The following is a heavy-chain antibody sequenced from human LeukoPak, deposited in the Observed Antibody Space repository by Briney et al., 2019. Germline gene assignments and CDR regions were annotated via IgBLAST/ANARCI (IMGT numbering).Heavy chain of an antibody. D-gene: IGHD6-6*01. CDR3: ARVIAARPYAFDI. J-gene: IGHJ3*02. CDR2: INWNGGST. CDR1: GGSISSYY. Sequence: ETLSLTFTVSGGSISSYYWSWIRQPPGKGLEWVSGINWNGGSTGYADSVKGRFTISRDNAKNSLYLQMNSLRAEDTALYHCARVIAARPYAFDIWGQGTMVTVSS. V-gene: IGHV3-20*02.